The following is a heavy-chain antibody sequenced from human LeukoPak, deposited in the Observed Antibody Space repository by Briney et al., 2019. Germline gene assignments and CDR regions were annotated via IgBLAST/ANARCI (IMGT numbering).Heavy chain of an antibody. D-gene: IGHD2-21*02. V-gene: IGHV4-34*01. CDR3: ARHEPKGDHQNAFDM. J-gene: IGHJ3*02. Sequence: PSETLSLTCAVYGGSFSGYYWSWIRQPPGKGLEWIGEINHSGSTNYNPSLKSRVTMSVDTSKNQFSLKLSSVTAADTAVYYCARHEPKGDHQNAFDMWGQGTMVTVSS. CDR2: INHSGST. CDR1: GGSFSGYY.